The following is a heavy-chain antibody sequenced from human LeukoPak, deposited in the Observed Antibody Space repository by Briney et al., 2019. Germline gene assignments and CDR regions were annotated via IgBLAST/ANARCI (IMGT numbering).Heavy chain of an antibody. Sequence: PSETLSLTCNFSAVSVSRHFWSWIRQTPEKGLEWLGYVFSSVSTNYNPSPKSRLTISLADSKQQFHLTLKSTTSAARAVYYCTREYDYWGLGTLVSVSS. V-gene: IGHV4-59*02. CDR3: TREYDY. J-gene: IGHJ4*01. CDR1: AVSVSRHF. CDR2: VFSSVST.